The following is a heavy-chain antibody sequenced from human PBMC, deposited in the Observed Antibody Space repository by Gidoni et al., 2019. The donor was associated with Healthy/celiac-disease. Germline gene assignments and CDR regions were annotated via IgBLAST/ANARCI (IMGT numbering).Heavy chain of an antibody. D-gene: IGHD2-21*01. V-gene: IGHV3-9*01. CDR2: SWNSGSI. Sequence: SWNSGSIGYADSVKGRFTISRDNAKNSLYLQMNSLRAEDTALYYCAKDIEVVIAMGAFDIWGQGTMVTVSS. CDR3: AKDIEVVIAMGAFDI. J-gene: IGHJ3*02.